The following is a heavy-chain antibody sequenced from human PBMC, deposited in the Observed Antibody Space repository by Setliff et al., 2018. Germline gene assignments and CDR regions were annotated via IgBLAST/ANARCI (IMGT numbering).Heavy chain of an antibody. V-gene: IGHV4-4*02. CDR3: ARNWHWGFDP. CDR2: IYLGGSP. D-gene: IGHD1-7*01. CDR1: GDSIDTDIW. Sequence: LSLTCTVSGDSIDTDIWWSWVRQSPGKGLEWIGEIYLGGSPTYNPSLKSRVTISIYKSKDQLSLDLTSVTAADTAVYYCARNWHWGFDPWGRGALVTVSS. J-gene: IGHJ5*02.